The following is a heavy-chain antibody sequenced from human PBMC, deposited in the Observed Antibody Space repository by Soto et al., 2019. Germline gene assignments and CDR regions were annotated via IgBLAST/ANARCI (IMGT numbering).Heavy chain of an antibody. Sequence: VQLQESGPELVKPSETLSLTCTVSGGSVSSGSYYWTWIRQSPGKGLEWRGYILSSGSTDYNPSLKSRVTISVDTSKNEFSLKLRSVTAADTAVYYCARQRIAAAQYYFDYWGQGMLVTVSS. D-gene: IGHD6-13*01. CDR2: ILSSGST. CDR1: GGSVSSGSYY. V-gene: IGHV4-61*01. J-gene: IGHJ4*02. CDR3: ARQRIAAAQYYFDY.